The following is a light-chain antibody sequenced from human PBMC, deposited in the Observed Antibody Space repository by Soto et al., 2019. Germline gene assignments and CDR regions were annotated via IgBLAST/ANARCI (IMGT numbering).Light chain of an antibody. CDR3: SSYTSSSTL. V-gene: IGLV2-14*01. Sequence: QSALTQPASVSWSPGQSLTISCTGTSSDVGSYNYVSLYQQHPGKAPKLMIYEVSDRPSGISSRFSGSKSGNTASLTISGLQTEDEADYYCSSYTSSSTLFGTGTKGTVL. CDR2: EVS. CDR1: SSDVGSYNY. J-gene: IGLJ1*01.